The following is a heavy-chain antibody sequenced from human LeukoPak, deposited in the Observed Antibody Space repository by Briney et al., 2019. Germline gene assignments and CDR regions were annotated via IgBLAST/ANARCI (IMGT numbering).Heavy chain of an antibody. J-gene: IGHJ4*02. CDR1: GFNFGTHG. CDR2: IWFDGSDK. CDR3: ARDQDGYNLFDY. V-gene: IGHV3-33*01. D-gene: IGHD5-24*01. Sequence: GGSLRLSCAASGFNFGTHGMHWVRQAPGKGLEWVAIIWFDGSDKYYADSVKGRFTISRDNSKNMLYLEMKSLRTEDTALHYCARDQDGYNLFDYWGQGTLVTVSS.